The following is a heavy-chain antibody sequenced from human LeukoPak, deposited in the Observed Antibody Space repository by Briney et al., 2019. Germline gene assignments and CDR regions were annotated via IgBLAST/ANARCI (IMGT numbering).Heavy chain of an antibody. CDR2: ISSSSSYT. Sequence: PGGSLRLSCAASGFTFSDYYMSWIRQAPGKGLEWVSYISSSSSYTNYADSVKGRFTISRDNAKNSLYLQMNSLRAEDTAVYYCTRATIGNTYCLDYWGQGTLVTVS. CDR3: TRATIGNTYCLDY. V-gene: IGHV3-11*05. D-gene: IGHD4-23*01. CDR1: GFTFSDYY. J-gene: IGHJ4*02.